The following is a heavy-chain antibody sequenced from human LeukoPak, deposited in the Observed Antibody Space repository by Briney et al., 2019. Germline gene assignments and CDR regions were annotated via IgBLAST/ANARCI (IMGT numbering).Heavy chain of an antibody. CDR3: ATSESQTKFDY. J-gene: IGHJ4*02. CDR2: IFPRDSDT. D-gene: IGHD1/OR15-1a*01. CDR1: GYIFTTYW. Sequence: GESLKISCKGSGYIFTTYWIGWVRQMPGKGLEWMGIIFPRDSDTIYSPSFQGQVTISADKSINTAYLQWSSLKASDTAMYYCATSESQTKFDYWGQGTLVTASS. V-gene: IGHV5-51*01.